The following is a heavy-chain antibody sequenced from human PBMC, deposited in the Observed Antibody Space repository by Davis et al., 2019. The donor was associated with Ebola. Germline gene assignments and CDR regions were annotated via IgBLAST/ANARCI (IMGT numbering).Heavy chain of an antibody. CDR3: AGGSGSYYNGDY. J-gene: IGHJ4*02. CDR1: GFTFSGSA. V-gene: IGHV3-73*01. CDR2: IRSKANSYAT. Sequence: PGGSLRLSCAASGFTFSGSAMHWVRQASGKGLEWVGRIRSKANSYATAYAASVKGRFTISRDDSKNMAYLQMNSLKTEDTAVYYCAGGSGSYYNGDYWGQGTLVTVSS. D-gene: IGHD3-10*01.